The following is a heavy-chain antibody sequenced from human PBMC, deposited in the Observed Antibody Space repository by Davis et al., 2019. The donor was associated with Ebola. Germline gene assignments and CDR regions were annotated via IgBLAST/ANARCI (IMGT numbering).Heavy chain of an antibody. D-gene: IGHD6-13*01. CDR3: AKGENHIAAAGYFDY. CDR2: ISRSGGST. Sequence: GESLKISCAASGFTFSSYAMSWVRQAPGKGLEWVSAISRSGGSTYYADSVKGRFTISRDTSKNTLYLQMNSLRAEDTAVYYCAKGENHIAAAGYFDYWGQGTLVTVSS. CDR1: GFTFSSYA. J-gene: IGHJ4*02. V-gene: IGHV3-23*01.